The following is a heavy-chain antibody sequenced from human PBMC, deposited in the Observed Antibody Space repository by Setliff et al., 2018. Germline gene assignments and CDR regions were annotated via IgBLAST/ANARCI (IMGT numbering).Heavy chain of an antibody. V-gene: IGHV4-61*09. J-gene: IGHJ4*02. Sequence: SETLSLTCSVSGGSISSGGFYWSWIRQSAGRGLEWIGHFHTGGATDYNLSLKSRVTISLDSSKNQFSLRLSSVTAADAAVYFCARAPRYFDPTGSYFDYWGQGTLVTVSS. D-gene: IGHD3-9*01. CDR3: ARAPRYFDPTGSYFDY. CDR1: GGSISSGGFY. CDR2: FHTGGAT.